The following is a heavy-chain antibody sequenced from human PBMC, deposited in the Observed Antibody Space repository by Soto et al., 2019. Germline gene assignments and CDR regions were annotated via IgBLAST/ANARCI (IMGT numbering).Heavy chain of an antibody. Sequence: SETLSLTCTVSDGSISSGGYYWSWIRQHPGKGLEWIGYIYYSGSTYYNPSLKSRVTISVDTSKNQFSLTLSSVTAADTAVYYCARASITIFGVVISWFDPWVQGTLVTVSS. CDR3: ARASITIFGVVISWFDP. J-gene: IGHJ5*02. V-gene: IGHV4-31*03. CDR1: DGSISSGGYY. D-gene: IGHD3-3*01. CDR2: IYYSGST.